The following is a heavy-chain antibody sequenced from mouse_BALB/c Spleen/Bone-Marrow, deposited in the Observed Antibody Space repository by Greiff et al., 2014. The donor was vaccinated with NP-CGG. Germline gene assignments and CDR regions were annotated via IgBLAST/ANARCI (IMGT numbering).Heavy chain of an antibody. CDR3: ARSGGGYDGFAY. J-gene: IGHJ3*01. CDR1: GYTFTSYW. CDR2: INPSTGYT. V-gene: IGHV1-7*01. Sequence: QLKESGAELAKPGASVKMSCKASGYTFTSYWMHWVKQRPGQGLEWIGYINPSTGYTEYNQKFKDKATLTADKSSSTAYMQLSSLTSEDSAVYYCARSGGGYDGFAYWGQGTLVTVSA. D-gene: IGHD2-2*01.